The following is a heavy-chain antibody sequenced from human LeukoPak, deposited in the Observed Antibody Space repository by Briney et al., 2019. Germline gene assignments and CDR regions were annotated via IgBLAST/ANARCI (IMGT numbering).Heavy chain of an antibody. J-gene: IGHJ4*02. CDR3: ARDPKSQLLLDY. V-gene: IGHV1-2*02. CDR2: INPYSGAI. CDR1: GFTFTDEH. Sequence: GASVKVSCKSSGFTFTDEHLHWVRQAPGQGLEWMGWINPYSGAINYAQKFQGRVTLTRDTSISTAYMELSRLTSGDTAVYYCARDPKSQLLLDYWGQGTLVTVSS. D-gene: IGHD2-2*01.